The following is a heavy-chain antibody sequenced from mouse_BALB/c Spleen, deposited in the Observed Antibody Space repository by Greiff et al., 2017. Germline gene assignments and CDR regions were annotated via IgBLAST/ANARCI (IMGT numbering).Heavy chain of an antibody. CDR2: IDPSDSYT. CDR1: GYTFTSYW. J-gene: IGHJ3*01. D-gene: IGHD4-1*01. V-gene: IGHV1-69*02. Sequence: QVQLQQPGAELVKPGASVKLSCKASGYTFTSYWMHWVKQRPGQGLEWIGEIDPSDSYTNYNQKFKGKATLTVDKSSSTAYMQLSSLTSEDSAVYYCARGGWDEGAYWGQGTLVTVSA. CDR3: ARGGWDEGAY.